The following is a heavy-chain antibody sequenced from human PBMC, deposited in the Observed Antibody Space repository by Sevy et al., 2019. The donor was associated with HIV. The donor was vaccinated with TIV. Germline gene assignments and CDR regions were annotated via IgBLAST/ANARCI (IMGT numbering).Heavy chain of an antibody. CDR1: GFTCSSYW. CDR3: ARAVRSIMIVADYVDY. Sequence: GGSLRLSCAASGFTCSSYWMSWVRQAPGKGLEWVANIKQDGSEKYYVDSVKGRFTISRDNARNSLYLQMNSLRAEDTAVYYCARAVRSIMIVADYVDYWGQGTLVTVSS. J-gene: IGHJ4*02. D-gene: IGHD3-22*01. V-gene: IGHV3-7*01. CDR2: IKQDGSEK.